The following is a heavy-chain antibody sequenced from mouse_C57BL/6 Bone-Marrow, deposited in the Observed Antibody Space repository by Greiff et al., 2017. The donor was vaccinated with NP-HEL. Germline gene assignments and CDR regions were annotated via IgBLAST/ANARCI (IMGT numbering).Heavy chain of an antibody. J-gene: IGHJ3*01. V-gene: IGHV1-5*01. CDR3: SLGPGWFAY. D-gene: IGHD3-3*01. CDR1: GYTFTSYW. Sequence: VQLQQSGTVLARPGASVKMSCKTSGYTFTSYWMHWVKQRPGQGLEWIGAIYPGNSGTSYNQKFKGKAKLTAGTSASTAYMELSSLTNEDSAVYYCSLGPGWFAYWGQGTLVTVSA. CDR2: IYPGNSGT.